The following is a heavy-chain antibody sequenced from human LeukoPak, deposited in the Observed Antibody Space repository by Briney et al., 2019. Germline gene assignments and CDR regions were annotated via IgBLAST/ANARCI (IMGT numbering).Heavy chain of an antibody. CDR3: ARDYFYAMQV. CDR1: RFTFRIYW. CDR2: IMHDGSEK. V-gene: IGHV3-7*04. Sequence: RSLRLSWEASRFTFRIYWMSWVRHVQGKGMEWVANIMHDGSEKYYVDSVKGRFTISRDNAKSSLYLQMNSLRAEETAVYYCARDYFYAMQVWGQGTTVTLSS. J-gene: IGHJ6*02.